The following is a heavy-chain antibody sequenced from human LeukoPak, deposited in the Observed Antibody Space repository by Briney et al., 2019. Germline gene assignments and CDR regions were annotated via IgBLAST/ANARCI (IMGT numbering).Heavy chain of an antibody. CDR2: IDTDGRTT. Sequence: GGSLRLSCAASGFTFSTSWMHWVRQGRRKGLLWVSRIDTDGRTTSYADPVKGRFTISRDNAKNTLYLQMNSLRGEDTAVYYCARGRGYTYANDYWGQGTLVTVSS. CDR1: GFTFSTSW. V-gene: IGHV3-74*01. D-gene: IGHD5-18*01. CDR3: ARGRGYTYANDY. J-gene: IGHJ4*02.